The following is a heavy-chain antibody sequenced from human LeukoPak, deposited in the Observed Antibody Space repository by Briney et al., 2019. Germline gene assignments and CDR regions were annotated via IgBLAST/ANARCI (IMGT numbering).Heavy chain of an antibody. CDR3: ATPDGRDGNSGY. CDR2: INHGGST. Sequence: SETLSLTCGVDSASFKSYYWSWIRQPPGKGLEWMGEINHGGSTNYNPSLKGRGTISVETSKHQVFLKLKSVTAAATAVSFCATPDGRDGNSGYWGQGTLVTVSS. J-gene: IGHJ4*02. CDR1: SASFKSYY. D-gene: IGHD4-23*01. V-gene: IGHV4-34*01.